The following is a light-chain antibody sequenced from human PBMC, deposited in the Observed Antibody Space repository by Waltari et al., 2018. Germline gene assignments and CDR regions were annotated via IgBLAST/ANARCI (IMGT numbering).Light chain of an antibody. CDR2: GAS. Sequence: EIVMTQSPATLSVSPGERATLSCRASHSVSSNLAWYQHKPGQAPRLLIYGASTRATGVPAKFSGSGSGTEFTLTITSMQSEDFAVYYCQQYDNWPTFGQGTKVEIK. J-gene: IGKJ1*01. CDR3: QQYDNWPT. V-gene: IGKV3-15*01. CDR1: HSVSSN.